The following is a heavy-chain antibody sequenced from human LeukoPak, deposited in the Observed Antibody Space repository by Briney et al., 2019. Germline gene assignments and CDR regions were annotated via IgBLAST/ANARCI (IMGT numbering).Heavy chain of an antibody. D-gene: IGHD3-22*01. Sequence: SETLSLTCAVYGGSFSGYYWSWIRQPPGRGLEWIGEINHSGSTNYNPSLKSRVTISVDTSKNQFSLKLSSVTAADTAVYYCAREVIVVNPAYYFDYWGQGTLVTVSS. CDR1: GGSFSGYY. J-gene: IGHJ4*02. V-gene: IGHV4-34*01. CDR3: AREVIVVNPAYYFDY. CDR2: INHSGST.